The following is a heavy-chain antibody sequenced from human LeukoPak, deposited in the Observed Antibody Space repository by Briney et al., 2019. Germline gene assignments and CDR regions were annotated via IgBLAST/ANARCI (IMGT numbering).Heavy chain of an antibody. J-gene: IGHJ4*02. CDR3: ARDSIRYNWNYVLLHDY. Sequence: SETLSLTCTVSGGSISSNNHYWGWIRQPPGKGLEWIGSIYYRGGTYYNPSLKSRVTISVDTSKNQFSLKLSSVTAADTAVYYCARDSIRYNWNYVLLHDYWGQGTLVTVSS. CDR2: IYYRGGT. CDR1: GGSISSNNHY. V-gene: IGHV4-39*07. D-gene: IGHD1-7*01.